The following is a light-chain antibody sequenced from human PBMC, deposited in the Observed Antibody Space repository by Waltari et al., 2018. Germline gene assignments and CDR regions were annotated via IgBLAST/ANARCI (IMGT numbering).Light chain of an antibody. CDR3: AAWDDGLSGRSWV. CDR1: SSNIGSHT. V-gene: IGLV1-44*01. CDR2: SNY. J-gene: IGLJ3*02. Sequence: QSVLTQPPSASGTPGQRVTISCSGSSSNIGSHTVNWYQQLPGTAPKLLIYSNYQRPSGVPDRFSGSRSCTSASLAISGLQSEDEADYYCAAWDDGLSGRSWVFGGGTKLTVL.